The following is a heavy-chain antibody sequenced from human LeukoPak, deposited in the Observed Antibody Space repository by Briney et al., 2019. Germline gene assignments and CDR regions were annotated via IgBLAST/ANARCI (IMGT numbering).Heavy chain of an antibody. D-gene: IGHD6-19*01. CDR2: IIPILGIA. CDR3: ARAHSSGWTY. CDR1: GGTFSSYA. V-gene: IGHV1-69*04. Sequence: ASVKVSCKASGGTFSSYAIIWVRQAPGQGLEWMGRIIPILGIANYAQKFQGRVTITADKSTSTAYMELSSLRSEDTAVYYCARAHSSGWTYWGQGTLVTVSS. J-gene: IGHJ4*02.